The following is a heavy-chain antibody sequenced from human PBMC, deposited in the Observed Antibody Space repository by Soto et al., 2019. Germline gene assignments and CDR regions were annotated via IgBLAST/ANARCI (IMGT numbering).Heavy chain of an antibody. CDR3: ARLVYSDPLDY. CDR2: INTGSTII. V-gene: IGHV3-48*02. CDR1: GFPFRSHN. D-gene: IGHD1-26*01. J-gene: IGHJ4*02. Sequence: GGSLRLSCAVSGFPFRSHNMHWVRQAPGKGLEGVAYINTGSTIIYYADSMRGRFTISRDNAKNSLYLQMNSLRDEDTAVYYCARLVYSDPLDYWGQGTLVTVSS.